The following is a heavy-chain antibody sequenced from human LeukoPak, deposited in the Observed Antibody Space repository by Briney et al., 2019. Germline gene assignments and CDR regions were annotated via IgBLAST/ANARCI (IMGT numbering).Heavy chain of an antibody. V-gene: IGHV1-2*02. CDR3: ARRAGDYSHPYDY. J-gene: IGHJ4*02. CDR1: GYTFTGYY. Sequence: ASVKVSCKASGYTFTGYYMHWVRQAPGQGLEWMGWINPNSGGTNYAQKFQGRVTMTRDTSISTAYMELSRLRSDDTAVYYCARRAGDYSHPYDYWGQGTLVTVSS. D-gene: IGHD3-22*01. CDR2: INPNSGGT.